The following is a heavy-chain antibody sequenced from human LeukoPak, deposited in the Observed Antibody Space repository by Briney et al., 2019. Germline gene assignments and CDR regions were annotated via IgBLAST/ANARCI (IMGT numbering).Heavy chain of an antibody. Sequence: GGSLRLSCAASGFTFSSDAMTWVRQAPGKGLEWVSIISGGGGSTYYADSVKGRFTISRDNSKNTLYLQMNSLRAEDTAVYYCAKTSSTSCYSCVFDYWGQGTLVTVSS. D-gene: IGHD2-2*01. V-gene: IGHV3-23*01. CDR1: GFTFSSDA. CDR3: AKTSSTSCYSCVFDY. CDR2: ISGGGGST. J-gene: IGHJ4*02.